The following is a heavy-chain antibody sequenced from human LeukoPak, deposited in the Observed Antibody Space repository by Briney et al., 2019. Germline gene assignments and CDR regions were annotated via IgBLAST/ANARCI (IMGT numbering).Heavy chain of an antibody. V-gene: IGHV3-48*02. CDR1: GFTFSSYS. J-gene: IGHJ4*02. D-gene: IGHD3-22*01. CDR3: ARGYYYDSSALTPTDY. Sequence: GGSLRLSCAASGFTFSSYSMNWVRQAPGKGLEWVSYISSSSSTIYYAGSVKGRFTISRDNAKNSLYLQMNSLRDEDTAVYYCARGYYYDSSALTPTDYWGQGTLVTVSS. CDR2: ISSSSSTI.